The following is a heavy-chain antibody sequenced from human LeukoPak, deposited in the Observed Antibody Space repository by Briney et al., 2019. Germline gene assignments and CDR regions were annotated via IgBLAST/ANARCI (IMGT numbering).Heavy chain of an antibody. Sequence: PGGSLRLSCAASGFTFSSYWMSWVRQAPGKRLEWVANIKQDGSEKYYVDSVKGRFTISRDNAKNSLYLQMNSLRAEDTAVYYCARESEMGITMVRASYYMDVWGKGTTVTVSS. D-gene: IGHD3-10*01. V-gene: IGHV3-7*01. J-gene: IGHJ6*03. CDR1: GFTFSSYW. CDR2: IKQDGSEK. CDR3: ARESEMGITMVRASYYMDV.